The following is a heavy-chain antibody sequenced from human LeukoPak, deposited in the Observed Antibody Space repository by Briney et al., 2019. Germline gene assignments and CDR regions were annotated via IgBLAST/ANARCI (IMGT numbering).Heavy chain of an antibody. CDR3: ERSGLGAPALLYPY. CDR1: GYTFTSYD. CDR2: MNPNSGNT. V-gene: IGHV1-8*01. J-gene: IGHJ4*02. D-gene: IGHD2-2*01. Sequence: ASVKVSCKASGYTFTSYDINWVRQATGQGLEWMGWMNPNSGNTGYAQKFQGRVTMTRNTSISTAYMELSSLRSEDTAVYYCERSGLGAPALLYPYWGQGTLVTVSS.